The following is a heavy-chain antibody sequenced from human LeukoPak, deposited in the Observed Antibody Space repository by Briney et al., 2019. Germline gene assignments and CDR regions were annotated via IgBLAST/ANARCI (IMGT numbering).Heavy chain of an antibody. CDR1: GGSFSGYY. Sequence: SETLSLTCAVYGGSFSGYYWSWIRQPPGKGLEWIGEINHSGSTKYNPSLKSRVTISVDTSKNQFSLKLSSVTAADTAVYYCATLSSGYTDAIDYWGQGTLVTVSS. CDR2: INHSGST. V-gene: IGHV4-34*01. J-gene: IGHJ4*02. D-gene: IGHD3-22*01. CDR3: ATLSSGYTDAIDY.